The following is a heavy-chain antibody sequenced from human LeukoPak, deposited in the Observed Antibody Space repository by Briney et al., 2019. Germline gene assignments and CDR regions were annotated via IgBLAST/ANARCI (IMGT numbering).Heavy chain of an antibody. V-gene: IGHV4-59*01. CDR2: IYYSGST. CDR3: ARDRDGDYLFDY. J-gene: IGHJ4*02. Sequence: SETLSLTCTVSGGSISSYYWSWIRQPPGKGLEWIGYIYYSGSTNYNPSLKSRVTISVDTSKNQFSLKLSSVTAADTAVYYRARDRDGDYLFDYWGQGTLVTVSS. D-gene: IGHD4-17*01. CDR1: GGSISSYY.